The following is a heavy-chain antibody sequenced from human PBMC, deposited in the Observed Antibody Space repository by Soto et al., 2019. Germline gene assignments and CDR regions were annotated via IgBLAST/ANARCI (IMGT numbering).Heavy chain of an antibody. D-gene: IGHD2-15*01. CDR2: IYPGDSDT. V-gene: IGHV5-51*01. J-gene: IGHJ6*02. Sequence: GESLKISCKGSGYSFTSYWIGWVRQMPGKGLEWMGIIYPGDSDTRYSPSFQGQVTISADKSISTAYLQMNSLKTEDTAVYYCSTDLGDIVLDYGVDVWGQGTTVTVSS. CDR3: STDLGDIVLDYGVDV. CDR1: GYSFTSYW.